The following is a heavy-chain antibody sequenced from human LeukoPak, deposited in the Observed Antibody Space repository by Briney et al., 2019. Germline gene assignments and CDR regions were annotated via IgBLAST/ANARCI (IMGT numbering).Heavy chain of an antibody. Sequence: GASVKVSCKTSGYTFTKYLIHWVRQAPGQGLEWVGTINPNGDATNYAPRLLGRLTLTQDTSTSTVYMELRGLTPDDTAVYYCARPLFCAFDNCGYWLDPWGPGTLVTVSS. D-gene: IGHD1-20*01. V-gene: IGHV1-46*01. J-gene: IGHJ5*02. CDR3: ARPLFCAFDNCGYWLDP. CDR1: GYTFTKYL. CDR2: INPNGDAT.